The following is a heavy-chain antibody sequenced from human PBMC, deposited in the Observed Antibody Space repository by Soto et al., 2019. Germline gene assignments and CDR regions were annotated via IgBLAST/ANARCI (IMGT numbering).Heavy chain of an antibody. CDR3: GGKAVGGTAGDAFDI. J-gene: IGHJ3*02. Sequence: PGESLKISCKGSGYSFTSYWIGWVRQMPGKGLEWMGIIYPGDSDTRYSPSFQGQVTISADKSISTAYLQWSSLKASDTAMYYCGGKAVGGTAGDAFDIWGQGTMVTVSS. D-gene: IGHD6-19*01. V-gene: IGHV5-51*01. CDR2: IYPGDSDT. CDR1: GYSFTSYW.